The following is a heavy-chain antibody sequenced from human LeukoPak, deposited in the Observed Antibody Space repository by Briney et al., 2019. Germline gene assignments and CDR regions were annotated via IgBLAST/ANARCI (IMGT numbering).Heavy chain of an antibody. CDR2: ISSSSSYI. V-gene: IGHV3-21*01. J-gene: IGHJ4*02. D-gene: IGHD3-22*01. CDR1: GFTFSSYS. Sequence: GGSLGLSCAASGFTFSSYSMNWVRQAPGKGLEWVSSISSSSSYIYYADSVKGRFTISRDNAKNSLYLQMNSLRAEDAAVYYCARVGRYYYDSSGYYIFDYWGQGTLVTVSS. CDR3: ARVGRYYYDSSGYYIFDY.